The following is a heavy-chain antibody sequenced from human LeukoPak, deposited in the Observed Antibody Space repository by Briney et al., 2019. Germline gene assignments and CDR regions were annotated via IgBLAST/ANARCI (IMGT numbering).Heavy chain of an antibody. Sequence: GGSLRLSCAASGFTFSSYAMSWVRQALGKGLEWVSAISGSGGSTYYADSVKGRFTISRDNSKNTLYLQMNSLRAEDTAVYYCAQSPHYYGSGSPWGQGTLVTVSS. CDR3: AQSPHYYGSGSP. CDR1: GFTFSSYA. CDR2: ISGSGGST. V-gene: IGHV3-23*01. J-gene: IGHJ5*02. D-gene: IGHD3-10*01.